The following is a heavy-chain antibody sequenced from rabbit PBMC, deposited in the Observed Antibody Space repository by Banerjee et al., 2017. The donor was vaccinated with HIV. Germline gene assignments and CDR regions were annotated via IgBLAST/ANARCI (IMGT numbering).Heavy chain of an antibody. D-gene: IGHD7-1*01. CDR2: IYTGSGHT. J-gene: IGHJ2*01. Sequence: QEQLEESGGDLVKPEGSLTLTCTASGFDLSSGYDMCWVRQAPGKGLEWIGCIYTGSGHTYYASWAKGRFTISKTSSTTVDLQMTSLTAADTATYFCAREQYAGYAGYGLWGPGTLVTVS. CDR3: AREQYAGYAGYGL. CDR1: GFDLSSGYD. V-gene: IGHV1S45*01.